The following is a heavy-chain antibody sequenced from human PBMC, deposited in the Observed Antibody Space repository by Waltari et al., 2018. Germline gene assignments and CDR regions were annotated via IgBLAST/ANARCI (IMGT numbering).Heavy chain of an antibody. Sequence: QVQLAQSGADVKSPGSSVTLSCKASGLSIRGFPSCWVRQAPGQGLEWMGGFIPLSGSQIYTQRFHGRVTSTADGSTRTTVMELRNLRYEDTAVYFCARGDRYDSSERFYVDYWGQGTPVIVSS. CDR3: ARGDRYDSSERFYVDY. D-gene: IGHD3-22*01. J-gene: IGHJ4*02. V-gene: IGHV1-69*12. CDR1: GLSIRGFP. CDR2: FIPLSGSQ.